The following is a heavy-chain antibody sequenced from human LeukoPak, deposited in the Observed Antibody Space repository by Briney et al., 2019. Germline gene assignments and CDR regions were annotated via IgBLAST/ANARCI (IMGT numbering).Heavy chain of an antibody. D-gene: IGHD3-3*01. CDR3: ATADSYYDFWSGYYNYGMDV. CDR2: IYYSGST. CDR1: GGSISSYY. V-gene: IGHV4-59*01. J-gene: IGHJ6*02. Sequence: PSETLSLTCTVSGGSISSYYWSWIRQPPGKGLEWIGYIYYSGSTNYNPSLKSRVTISVDTSKNQFSLKLSSVTAADTAVYYCATADSYYDFWSGYYNYGMDVWGQGTTVTVSS.